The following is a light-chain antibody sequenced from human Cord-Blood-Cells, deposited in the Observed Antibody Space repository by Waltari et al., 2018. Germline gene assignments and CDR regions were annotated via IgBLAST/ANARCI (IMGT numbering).Light chain of an antibody. CDR1: SSDVGGFNY. CDR3: SSYTSSSTVV. CDR2: DVS. Sequence: QSALTQPASVSGSPGQSIPISCTGPSSDVGGFNYVSLYQQHPDKAPKLMIYDVSNRPSGVSNRFSGSKSGNTASLTISGLQAEDEADYYCSSYTSSSTVVFGGGTKLTVL. J-gene: IGLJ2*01. V-gene: IGLV2-14*01.